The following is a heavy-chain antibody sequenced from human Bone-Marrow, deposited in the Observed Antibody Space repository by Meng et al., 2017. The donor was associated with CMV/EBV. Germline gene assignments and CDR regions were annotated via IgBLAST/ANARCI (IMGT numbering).Heavy chain of an antibody. Sequence: SETLSLTCTVSGYSISSGYYWGWIRQPPGKGLEWIGSIYHSGSTNYNPSLKSRVTISVDTSKNQFSLKLSSVTAADTAVYYCARAPMVRGAPFDYWGQGTLVTVSS. CDR3: ARAPMVRGAPFDY. D-gene: IGHD3-10*01. V-gene: IGHV4-38-2*02. CDR1: GYSISSGYY. J-gene: IGHJ4*02. CDR2: IYHSGST.